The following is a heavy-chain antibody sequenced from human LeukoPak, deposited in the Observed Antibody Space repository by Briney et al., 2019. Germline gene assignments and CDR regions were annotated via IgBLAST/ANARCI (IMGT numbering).Heavy chain of an antibody. CDR2: IHHSGST. D-gene: IGHD3-10*01. J-gene: IGHJ4*02. Sequence: PSETLSLTCAVSGGSINSRNWWSWVRQPPGKGLEWIGEIHHSGSTNYNPSLKSRVTISVDKSKNQFSLNLSSVTAADTAVYHCASHPLPRFSHGSGSYYNLSEDYWGQGTLVTVSS. CDR1: GGSINSRNW. V-gene: IGHV4-4*02. CDR3: ASHPLPRFSHGSGSYYNLSEDY.